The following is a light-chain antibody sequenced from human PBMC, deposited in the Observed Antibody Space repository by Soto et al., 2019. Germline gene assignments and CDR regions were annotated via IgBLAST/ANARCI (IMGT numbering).Light chain of an antibody. CDR2: EDT. CDR1: SSGVGFFNR. CDR3: CSYAGSNTVI. V-gene: IGLV2-23*01. J-gene: IGLJ2*01. Sequence: QSALAQPASVSGSGGQSITISCSGTSSGVGFFNRVSWYQQHPGEAPKLIIYEDTKRPSGVSNRFSGSKSGNAASLTISGLQAADEAYYYCCSYAGSNTVIFGGGTKLTVL.